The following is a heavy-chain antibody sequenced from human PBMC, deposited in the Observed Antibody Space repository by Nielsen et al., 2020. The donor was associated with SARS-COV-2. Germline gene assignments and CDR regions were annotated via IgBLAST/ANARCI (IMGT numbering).Heavy chain of an antibody. J-gene: IGHJ6*02. CDR3: ARGLAYSSGWYHYYYYYGMDV. CDR1: GFTFSSYW. V-gene: IGHV3-7*01. CDR2: IKQDGSEK. D-gene: IGHD6-19*01. Sequence: GESLKISCAASGFTFSSYWMSWVRQAPGKGLEWVANIKQDGSEKYYVDSVKGRFTISRDNAKNTLYLQMNSLRAEDTAVYYCARGLAYSSGWYHYYYYYGMDVWGQGTTVTVSS.